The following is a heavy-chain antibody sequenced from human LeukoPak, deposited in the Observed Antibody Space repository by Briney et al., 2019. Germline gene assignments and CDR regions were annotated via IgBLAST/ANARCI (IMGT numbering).Heavy chain of an antibody. D-gene: IGHD5/OR15-5a*01. CDR1: GGSISTYY. Sequence: SETLSLTCTVSGGSISTYYWSWIRQSPGAGLEWIGSVYYSGSTNYSPSLKSRVRISVDTSKNQFSLELSSVTAADTAVHYCAVNSTKHTFDIWGQGTMVTVSS. CDR2: VYYSGST. CDR3: AVNSTKHTFDI. V-gene: IGHV4-59*08. J-gene: IGHJ3*02.